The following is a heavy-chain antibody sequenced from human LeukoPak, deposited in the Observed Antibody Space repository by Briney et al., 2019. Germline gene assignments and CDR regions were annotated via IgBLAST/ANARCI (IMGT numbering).Heavy chain of an antibody. D-gene: IGHD3-10*01. Sequence: GGSLRLSCAASGFTFSTYAMSWVRQAPGKGLEWVSVLSGGGGSTYYADSVKGRFTISRDNSKNTLSLQMNSLRAEDTAVYYCAKASGSYYDYYYFYGLDVWGQGTTVTVSS. CDR2: LSGGGGST. J-gene: IGHJ6*02. CDR1: GFTFSTYA. CDR3: AKASGSYYDYYYFYGLDV. V-gene: IGHV3-23*01.